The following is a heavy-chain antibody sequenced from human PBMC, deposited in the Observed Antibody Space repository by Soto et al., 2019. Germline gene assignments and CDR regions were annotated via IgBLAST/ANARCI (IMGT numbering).Heavy chain of an antibody. CDR1: RYIFTSYY. D-gene: IGHD2-2*01. CDR2: INPSGGTT. V-gene: IGHV1-46*01. J-gene: IGHJ4*02. CDR3: ARGPATAPDAY. Sequence: QVQLAQSGTEVKKPGASVKVSCKTSRYIFTSYYIHWVRQAPGQGLEWMGIINPSGGTTTYAQKFQGRVTMTRDTSTSTVYMELSSLRSEDTAVYYCARGPATAPDAYWGLGTLVTVSS.